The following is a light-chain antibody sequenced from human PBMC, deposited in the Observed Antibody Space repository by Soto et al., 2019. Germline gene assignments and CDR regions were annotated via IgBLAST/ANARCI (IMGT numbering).Light chain of an antibody. V-gene: IGKV4-1*01. J-gene: IGKJ4*01. CDR3: QQYYSTLT. Sequence: DIVMTQSPDSLAVSLGERATINCKSSQSVLYSSNNKNYLAWYQQKPGQPPKLLFYWASTRESGVPDRFSGSGSGTDFTLTISSLQAEDVAVYYCQQYYSTLTFGGGTKVEIK. CDR1: QSVLYSSNNKNY. CDR2: WAS.